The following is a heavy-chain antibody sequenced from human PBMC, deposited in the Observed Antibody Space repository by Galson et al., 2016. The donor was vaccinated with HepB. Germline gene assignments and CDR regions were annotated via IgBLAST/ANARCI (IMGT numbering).Heavy chain of an antibody. J-gene: IGHJ4*02. CDR1: GYTFSNHA. V-gene: IGHV1-69*13. CDR2: ITPLFDVA. Sequence: SVKVSCKASGYTFSNHAINWVRQGPGQGLEWMGGITPLFDVANIAQNFQGRVTIAADESTSTVSLEVRSLTSEDTAVYYCAARSCNNGVCHLAYWGQGTLVT. CDR3: AARSCNNGVCHLAY. D-gene: IGHD2-8*01.